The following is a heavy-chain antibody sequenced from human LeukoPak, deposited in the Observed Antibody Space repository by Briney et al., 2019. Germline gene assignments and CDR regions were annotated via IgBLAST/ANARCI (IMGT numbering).Heavy chain of an antibody. CDR2: ISWNSGSI. D-gene: IGHD3-10*01. CDR3: AKQDSGTYYNVDYFDY. V-gene: IGHV3-9*01. CDR1: GFTFDDYA. Sequence: GGSLRLSCAASGFTFDDYAMHWVRQSPGKGLEWVSGISWNSGSIDYADSVKGRFTISRDNAKNSLYLQMNSLRAEDTALYYCAKQDSGTYYNVDYFDYWGQGTLVTVSS. J-gene: IGHJ4*02.